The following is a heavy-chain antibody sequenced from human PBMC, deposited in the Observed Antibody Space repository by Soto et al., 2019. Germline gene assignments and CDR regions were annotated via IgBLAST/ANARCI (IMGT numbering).Heavy chain of an antibody. V-gene: IGHV1-18*01. CDR3: ASELRVYQLPRDDYYYYMDV. D-gene: IGHD2-2*01. Sequence: ASVKVSCKASGYTFTSYGISWVRQAPGQGLEWMGWISAYNGNTNYAQKLQGRVTMTTDTSTSTAYMELRSLRSDDTAVYYCASELRVYQLPRDDYYYYMDVWGKGTTVTVSS. CDR1: GYTFTSYG. J-gene: IGHJ6*03. CDR2: ISAYNGNT.